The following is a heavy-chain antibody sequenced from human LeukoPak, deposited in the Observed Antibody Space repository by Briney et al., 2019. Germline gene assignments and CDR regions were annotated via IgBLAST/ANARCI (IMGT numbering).Heavy chain of an antibody. CDR1: GYSFPNYW. CDR2: IYPGDSDT. D-gene: IGHD6-13*01. V-gene: IGHV5-51*01. Sequence: RADSLKSTCKGTGYSFPNYWIGCVRQMTGEGVECMGIIYPGDSDTRYSPSFQGQVTISADKSISTAYLQWSSLKASDTAIYYCARYNSLHGDYRGQGTLVTVSS. CDR3: ARYNSLHGDY. J-gene: IGHJ4*02.